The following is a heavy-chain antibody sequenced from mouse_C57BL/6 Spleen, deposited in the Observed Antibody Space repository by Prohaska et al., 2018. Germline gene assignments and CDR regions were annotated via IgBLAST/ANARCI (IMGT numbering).Heavy chain of an antibody. CDR2: ISPVSGST. Sequence: YTFTSYWIPWVKQRPVHGLEWIGDISPVSGSTNYNEKSKSKATLTVDTSASTAYMQLSCRTSEDSAVYYCAIPTGGYWGQGTTLTVSS. CDR3: AIPTGGY. D-gene: IGHD2-10*01. J-gene: IGHJ2*01. V-gene: IGHV1-55*01. CDR1: YTFTSYW.